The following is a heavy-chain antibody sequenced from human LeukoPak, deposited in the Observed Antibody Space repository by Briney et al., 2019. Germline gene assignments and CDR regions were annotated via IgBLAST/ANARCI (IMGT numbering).Heavy chain of an antibody. CDR3: ATLGVSTVTWLSDVN. V-gene: IGHV3-23*01. D-gene: IGHD4-17*01. J-gene: IGHJ4*02. CDR1: GFTFSNYA. Sequence: GGSLRLSCATSGFTFSNYAMSWVRQAPGKGLEWLAAIRYSGRTIYYADSVEGRFTISSDNSKNSLYLHMNNLRAEGSAVYYCATLGVSTVTWLSDVNWRQETLVTV. CDR2: IRYSGRTI.